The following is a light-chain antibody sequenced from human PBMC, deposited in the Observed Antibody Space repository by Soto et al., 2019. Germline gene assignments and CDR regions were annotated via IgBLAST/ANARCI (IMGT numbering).Light chain of an antibody. CDR1: SSDVGGYDY. V-gene: IGLV2-14*01. CDR2: EVS. J-gene: IGLJ1*01. Sequence: QSALTQPASVSGSPGQSITISCTGTSSDVGGYDYVSWYQLHPGKAPKLMIFEVSNRPSGVSYRFSGSKSGNTASLTISGLQAEDEADYYCCSYAGSYTYVFGAGTKVTVL. CDR3: CSYAGSYTYV.